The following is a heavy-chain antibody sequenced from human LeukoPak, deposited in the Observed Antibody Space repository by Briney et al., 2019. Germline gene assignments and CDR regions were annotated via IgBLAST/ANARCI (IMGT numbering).Heavy chain of an antibody. Sequence: GGPLGLSCAASGFTFSCYAMSWVRQAPGKGVEWVSAFSGSGGSTFYADSVKRRFTMSRDNSKNTLYLQMNSLRAEDTAVYYCAKEASYCTNGVCYSRIFDTWGQGTLVTVSS. CDR1: GFTFSCYA. D-gene: IGHD2-8*01. J-gene: IGHJ5*02. CDR2: FSGSGGST. CDR3: AKEASYCTNGVCYSRIFDT. V-gene: IGHV3-23*01.